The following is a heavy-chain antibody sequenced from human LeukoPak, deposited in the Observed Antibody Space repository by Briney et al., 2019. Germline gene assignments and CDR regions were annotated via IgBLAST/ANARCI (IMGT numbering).Heavy chain of an antibody. Sequence: GGSLRLSCAASGFTFSSHSMNWVRQAPGKGLEWVSYISSSSSTIYYADSVKGRFTISRDNAKNSLYLQMNSLRAEDAAVYYCARGAYYYEDWGQGTLVTVSS. CDR2: ISSSSSTI. CDR3: ARGAYYYED. CDR1: GFTFSSHS. V-gene: IGHV3-48*01. J-gene: IGHJ4*02. D-gene: IGHD3-22*01.